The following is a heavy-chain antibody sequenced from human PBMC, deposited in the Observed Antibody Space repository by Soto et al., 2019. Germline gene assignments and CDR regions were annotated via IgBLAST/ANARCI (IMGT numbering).Heavy chain of an antibody. CDR1: GGTFSSYA. D-gene: IGHD3-16*02. Sequence: QVQLVQSGAEVKKPGSSVKVSCKASGGTFSSYAISWVRQAPGQGLEWMGGIIPIFGTANYAQKFQGRVTITADESTSTAYMELSRLRSDDTAVYYCARSTRIMTYYYVWGSYRRFDYWGQGTLVTVSS. CDR2: IIPIFGTA. CDR3: ARSTRIMTYYYVWGSYRRFDY. J-gene: IGHJ4*02. V-gene: IGHV1-69*01.